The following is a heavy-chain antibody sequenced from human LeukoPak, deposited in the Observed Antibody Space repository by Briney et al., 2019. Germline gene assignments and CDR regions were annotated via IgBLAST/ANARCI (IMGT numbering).Heavy chain of an antibody. V-gene: IGHV3-11*04. CDR3: ARDYVGGDYYMDV. CDR1: GFTFSDYY. J-gene: IGHJ6*03. D-gene: IGHD3-16*01. Sequence: PGGSLRLSCAASGFTFSDYYMSWIPQAPGKGLEWVSYISSSGSTIYYADSVKGRFTISRDNAKNSLYLQMNSLRAEDTAVYYCARDYVGGDYYMDVWGKGPTVTVSS. CDR2: ISSSGSTI.